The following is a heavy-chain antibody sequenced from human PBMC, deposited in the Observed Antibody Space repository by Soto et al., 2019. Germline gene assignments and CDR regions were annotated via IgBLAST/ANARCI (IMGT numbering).Heavy chain of an antibody. J-gene: IGHJ6*03. D-gene: IGHD1-26*01. Sequence: QVQLQQWGAGLLKPSETLSLTCGVYGGSFSGHHWSWIRQPPGKGLEWIGEINHGGNTNYNPSLESRVTISVDTSKNQFSLRLTSVTAADTAVYYCARGDGATRDYYFYIDVWGKGTTVTVTS. CDR2: INHGGNT. CDR1: GGSFSGHH. V-gene: IGHV4-34*01. CDR3: ARGDGATRDYYFYIDV.